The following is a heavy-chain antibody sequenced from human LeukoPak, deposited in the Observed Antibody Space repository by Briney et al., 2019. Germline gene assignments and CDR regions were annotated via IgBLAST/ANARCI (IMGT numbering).Heavy chain of an antibody. J-gene: IGHJ4*02. V-gene: IGHV1-69*01. CDR2: ITPIFGTA. CDR1: GGTFSSYA. Sequence: ASVKVSCKASGGTFSSYAISWVRQAPGQGLDWMGGITPIFGTANYAQKFQGRVTITADESTSTAYMELSSLRSEDTAVYYCARLYDILTGYFDYWGQGTLVTVSS. D-gene: IGHD3-9*01. CDR3: ARLYDILTGYFDY.